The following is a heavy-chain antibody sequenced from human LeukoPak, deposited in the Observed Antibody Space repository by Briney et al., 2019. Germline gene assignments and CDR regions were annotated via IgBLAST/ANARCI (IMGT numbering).Heavy chain of an antibody. J-gene: IGHJ6*02. CDR2: IGTAGDT. Sequence: GGSLRLSCAASGFTFSSYDMHWVRQATGKGLEWVSAIGTAGDTYYPGSVKGRFTISRDNSKNTLYLQMNSLRAEDTAVYYCARELGSGSDYGMDVWGQGTTVTVSS. D-gene: IGHD3-10*01. CDR3: ARELGSGSDYGMDV. V-gene: IGHV3-13*01. CDR1: GFTFSSYD.